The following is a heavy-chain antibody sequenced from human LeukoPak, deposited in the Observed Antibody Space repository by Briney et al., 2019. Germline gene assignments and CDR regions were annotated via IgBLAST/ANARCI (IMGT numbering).Heavy chain of an antibody. J-gene: IGHJ4*02. V-gene: IGHV7-4-1*02. D-gene: IGHD3-9*01. CDR3: ARGTYYDILTGYQPGGRFY. CDR1: GYTFTSYA. CDR2: INTNTGNP. Sequence: GASVKVSCKASGYTFTSYAMNWVRQAPGQGLEWMGWINTNTGNPTYAQGFTGRFVFSLDTSVSTAYLQISSLKAEDTAVYYCARGTYYDILTGYQPGGRFYWGQGTLVTVSS.